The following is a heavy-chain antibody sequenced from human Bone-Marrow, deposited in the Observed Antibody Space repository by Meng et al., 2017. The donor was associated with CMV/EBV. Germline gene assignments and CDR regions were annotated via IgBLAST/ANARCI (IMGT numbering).Heavy chain of an antibody. V-gene: IGHV3-21*01. CDR3: ARGTNDFWSGYWGP. CDR2: ISSSSSYI. D-gene: IGHD3-3*01. Sequence: GESLKISCAASGFTFSSYSMNWVRQAPGKGLEWVSSISSSSSYIYYADSVKGRFTISRDNSKNTLYLQMNSLRAEDTAVYYCARGTNDFWSGYWGPWGQGTLVTVSS. J-gene: IGHJ5*02. CDR1: GFTFSSYS.